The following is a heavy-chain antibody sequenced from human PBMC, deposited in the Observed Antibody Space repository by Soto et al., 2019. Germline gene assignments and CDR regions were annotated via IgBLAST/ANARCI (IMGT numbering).Heavy chain of an antibody. CDR3: ARKTCSSTSCFGGVENWFDP. J-gene: IGHJ5*02. V-gene: IGHV4-34*01. D-gene: IGHD2-2*01. CDR2: INHSGST. CDR1: GGSFSGYC. Sequence: SETLSLTCAVYGGSFSGYCWSWIRQPPGKGLEWIGEINHSGSTNYNPSLKSRVTISVDTSKNQFSLKLSSVTAADTAVYYCARKTCSSTSCFGGVENWFDPWGQGTLVTVSS.